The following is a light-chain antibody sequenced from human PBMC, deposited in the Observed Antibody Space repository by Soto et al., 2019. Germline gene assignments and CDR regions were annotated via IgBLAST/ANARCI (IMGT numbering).Light chain of an antibody. CDR1: QTISVW. J-gene: IGKJ2*01. CDR2: DAS. CDR3: QQYDSSSPT. V-gene: IGKV1-5*01. Sequence: DIQMTQSPSTLSGSVGDRVTITCRASQTISVWLAWYQQRPGKAPKFLIYDASNLETGVSSRFSGSGSGTEFTLTIRSLQPDDFATYYCQQYDSSSPTFGQGTKVDIK.